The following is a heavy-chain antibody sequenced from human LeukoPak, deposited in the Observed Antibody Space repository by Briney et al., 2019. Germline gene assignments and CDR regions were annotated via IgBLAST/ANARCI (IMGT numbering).Heavy chain of an antibody. V-gene: IGHV4-39*07. CDR1: GGSISSSSYY. CDR2: IYYSGST. D-gene: IGHD5-18*01. Sequence: SETLSLTCTVSGGSISSSSYYWGWIRQPPGKGLEWIGSIYYSGSTYYNPSLKSRVTISVDTSKNQFSLKLSSVTAADTAVYYCASQPLKYSYGYLGDYYYGVDVWGQGTTVTVSS. J-gene: IGHJ6*02. CDR3: ASQPLKYSYGYLGDYYYGVDV.